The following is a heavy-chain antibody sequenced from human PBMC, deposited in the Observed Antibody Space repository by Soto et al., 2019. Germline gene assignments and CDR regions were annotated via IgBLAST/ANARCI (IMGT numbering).Heavy chain of an antibody. J-gene: IGHJ4*02. D-gene: IGHD3-10*01. CDR3: ARDKERVRGVIITNPFDY. CDR1: GGSISSSNW. Sequence: QVQLQESGPGLVKPSGTLSLTCAVSGGSISSSNWWSWVRQPPGKGLEWIGEIYHSGSTNYNPSLKSRVTISVDKSKSQFSLKLSSVTAADTAVYYCARDKERVRGVIITNPFDYWGQGTLVTVSS. CDR2: IYHSGST. V-gene: IGHV4-4*02.